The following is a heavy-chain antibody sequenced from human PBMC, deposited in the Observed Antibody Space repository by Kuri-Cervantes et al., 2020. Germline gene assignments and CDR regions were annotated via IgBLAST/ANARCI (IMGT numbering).Heavy chain of an antibody. D-gene: IGHD6-25*01. J-gene: IGHJ4*02. CDR2: ISGSGVST. V-gene: IGHV3-23*01. Sequence: GGSLRLSCAASGFTFRSYAMTWVRQAPGKGLEWVSGISGSGVSTYYTDSVKGRFTISRDNAKNSLFLQMNSLRAEDTAVYYCARESGSSEYWGQGTLVTVSS. CDR1: GFTFRSYA. CDR3: ARESGSSEY.